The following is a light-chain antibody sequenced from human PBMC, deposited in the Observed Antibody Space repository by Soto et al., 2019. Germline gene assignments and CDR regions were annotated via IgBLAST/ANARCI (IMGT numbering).Light chain of an antibody. CDR2: AAS. J-gene: IGKJ5*01. Sequence: EVVLTQSPGTLSLSPGERATLSCRASQPVGIYLAWYQQKPGQAPRLLIYAASTRATGIPDRFSGSGSGTDFTLTISRLEPEDFAMYYCQQFGSSSITFGQGTRLEIK. V-gene: IGKV3-20*01. CDR1: QPVGIY. CDR3: QQFGSSSIT.